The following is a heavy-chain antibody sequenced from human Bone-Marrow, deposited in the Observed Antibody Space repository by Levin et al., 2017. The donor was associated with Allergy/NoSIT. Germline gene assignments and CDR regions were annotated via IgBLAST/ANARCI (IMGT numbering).Heavy chain of an antibody. CDR1: GFSLTTSGVG. Sequence: SGPTLVKPTQTLTLTCTFSGFSLTTSGVGVGWIRQPPGKALELLALIYWDDEELYSPSLRSRLTITKDTSKNQVVLTMTNMDPVDTATYFCTHKGINYGIKGRVFAYWGQGTLVTVSS. CDR3: THKGINYGIKGRVFAY. J-gene: IGHJ4*02. V-gene: IGHV2-5*02. D-gene: IGHD4-17*01. CDR2: IYWDDEE.